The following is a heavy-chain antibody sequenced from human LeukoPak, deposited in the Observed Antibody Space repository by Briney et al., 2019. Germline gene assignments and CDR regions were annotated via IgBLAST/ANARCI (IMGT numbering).Heavy chain of an antibody. CDR1: GFTFSSYA. V-gene: IGHV3-30*04. CDR3: ARGSKYTSSWSRNKWFDP. J-gene: IGHJ5*02. CDR2: ILYDGSNK. Sequence: GGSLRLSCAASGFTFSSYAMHWVRQAPGKGLEWVAVILYDGSNKYYADSVKGRFTISRDNSKNTLYLQMNSLRAEDTAVYYCARGSKYTSSWSRNKWFDPWGQGTLVTVSS. D-gene: IGHD6-13*01.